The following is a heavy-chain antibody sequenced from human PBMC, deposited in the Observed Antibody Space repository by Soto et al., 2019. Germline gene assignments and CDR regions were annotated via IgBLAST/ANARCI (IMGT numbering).Heavy chain of an antibody. Sequence: EVQLLESGGGLVQPGGSLRLSCVASGFNFRSYAMNWVRQAPGKGLEWVSAISGSASSTYYTDLVKGRFTVSRDNSKDTVYLQMNSLRAEDTAVYYCAKREAVAGNSQYYNGLDVWGQGTTVTVSS. J-gene: IGHJ6*02. V-gene: IGHV3-23*01. CDR1: GFNFRSYA. CDR3: AKREAVAGNSQYYNGLDV. D-gene: IGHD6-19*01. CDR2: ISGSASST.